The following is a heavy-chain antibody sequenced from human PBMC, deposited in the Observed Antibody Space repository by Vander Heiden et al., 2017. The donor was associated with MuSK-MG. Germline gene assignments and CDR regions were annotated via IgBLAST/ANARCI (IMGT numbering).Heavy chain of an antibody. CDR1: GYTFTSYY. V-gene: IGHV1-46*01. CDR3: ARDSNGSSWPFYFDY. Sequence: VQLVQSGAEVKKPGASVKVSCKASGYTFTSYYMHWVRQAPGQGLEWMGRSNPSGGSTSYAQKFQGRVTMTRDTSTSTVYMELSSLRSEDTAVYYCARDSNGSSWPFYFDYWGQGTLVTVSS. CDR2: SNPSGGST. J-gene: IGHJ4*02. D-gene: IGHD6-13*01.